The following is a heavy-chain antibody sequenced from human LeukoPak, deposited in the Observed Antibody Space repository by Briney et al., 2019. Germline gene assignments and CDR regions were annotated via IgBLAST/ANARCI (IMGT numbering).Heavy chain of an antibody. CDR3: AKFYSGSWTPPHEY. D-gene: IGHD6-13*01. CDR1: GFTFSSYG. Sequence: GGSLRLSCAASGFTFSSYGMHWVRQAPGKGLEWVAFIRYDGSNKYYADSVKGRFTISRDNSKNTLYLQMNSLRAEDTAVYYCAKFYSGSWTPPHEYWGQGTLVTVSS. J-gene: IGHJ4*02. V-gene: IGHV3-30*02. CDR2: IRYDGSNK.